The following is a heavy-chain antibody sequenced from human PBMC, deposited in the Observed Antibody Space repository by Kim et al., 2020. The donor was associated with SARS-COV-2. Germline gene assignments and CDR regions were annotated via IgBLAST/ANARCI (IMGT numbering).Heavy chain of an antibody. V-gene: IGHV1-69*13. CDR3: ATPTGYFDFWNGHPPFDY. CDR1: GGTFSRYA. J-gene: IGHJ4*02. Sequence: SVKVSCKASGGTFSRYAITWVRQAPGQGLEWMGGIISISGTTNYAQKFQGRITISADELTGTVYMELSSLTSEDTAVYYCATPTGYFDFWNGHPPFDYWGQGTLVTVSS. D-gene: IGHD3-3*01. CDR2: IISISGTT.